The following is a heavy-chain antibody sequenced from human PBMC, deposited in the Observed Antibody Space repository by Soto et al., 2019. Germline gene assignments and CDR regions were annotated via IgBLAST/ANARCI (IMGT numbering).Heavy chain of an antibody. CDR1: GGSISSGDYY. Sequence: QVQLQESGPGLVKPSQTLSLTCTVSGGSISSGDYYWSWIRQPPGKGLEWIGYIYYSGSTYYNPSLXSRVSIXXDTSKHQFSLKLSSVTAADTAVYYCARASPVVTDVWGQGTTVTVSS. D-gene: IGHD5-18*01. V-gene: IGHV4-30-4*01. J-gene: IGHJ6*02. CDR2: IYYSGST. CDR3: ARASPVVTDV.